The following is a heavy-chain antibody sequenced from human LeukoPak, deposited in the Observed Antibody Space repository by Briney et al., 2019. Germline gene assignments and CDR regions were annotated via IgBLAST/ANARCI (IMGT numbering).Heavy chain of an antibody. V-gene: IGHV3-30*04. CDR3: ARDISSSGYGGIIGY. Sequence: PGGSLRLSCAASGFTFSSYAMHWVRQAPGKGLEWVAVISYDGSNKYYADSVKGRFTISRDNSKNTLYLQMNSLRAEDTAVYYCARDISSSGYGGIIGYWGQGTLVTVSS. CDR2: ISYDGSNK. J-gene: IGHJ4*02. D-gene: IGHD3-22*01. CDR1: GFTFSSYA.